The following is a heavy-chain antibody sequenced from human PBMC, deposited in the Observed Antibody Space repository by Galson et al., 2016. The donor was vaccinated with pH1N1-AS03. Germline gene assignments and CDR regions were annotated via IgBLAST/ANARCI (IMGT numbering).Heavy chain of an antibody. Sequence: VKVSCKVLGSTSSDYYIHWMQQAPGQGLVWIGLFIPENGQTIYGEKFQGRITMTADTSTDTVYMEVSRLRSQDTAVYYCATGPCGGDCRGMVYWGQGTLVTVSS. CDR1: GSTSSDYY. V-gene: IGHV1-69-2*01. CDR3: ATGPCGGDCRGMVY. J-gene: IGHJ4*02. D-gene: IGHD2-21*02. CDR2: FIPENGQT.